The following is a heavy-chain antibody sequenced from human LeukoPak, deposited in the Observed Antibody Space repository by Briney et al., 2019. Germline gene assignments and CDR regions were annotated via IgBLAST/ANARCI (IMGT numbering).Heavy chain of an antibody. CDR1: GYSISSGYH. J-gene: IGHJ4*02. Sequence: PSETLSLTCTVSGYSISSGYHWGWIRQPPGKGLEWIGTINHSGSTYYNPSLKSRVTISVDTSKNQFSLKLRSVIAADTAVYYCARDAYRSGWYLDWGQGTLVAVSS. D-gene: IGHD6-19*01. CDR3: ARDAYRSGWYLD. CDR2: INHSGST. V-gene: IGHV4-38-2*02.